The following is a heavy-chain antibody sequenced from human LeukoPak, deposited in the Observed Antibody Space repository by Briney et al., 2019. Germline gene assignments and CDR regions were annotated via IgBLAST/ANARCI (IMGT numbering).Heavy chain of an antibody. J-gene: IGHJ5*02. D-gene: IGHD6-13*01. Sequence: ASVKVSCKASGYTFTSYYMHWVRQAPGQGLEWMGWMNPNSGNTGYAQKFQGRVTMTRNTSISTAYMELSSLRSEDTAVYYCARGLQQDGSSSWYDWFDPWGQGTLVTVSS. V-gene: IGHV1-8*02. CDR3: ARGLQQDGSSSWYDWFDP. CDR2: MNPNSGNT. CDR1: GYTFTSYY.